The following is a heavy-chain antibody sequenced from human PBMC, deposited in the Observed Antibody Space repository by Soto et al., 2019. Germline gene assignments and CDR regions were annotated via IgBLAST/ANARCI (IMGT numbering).Heavy chain of an antibody. J-gene: IGHJ4*02. V-gene: IGHV3-7*01. CDR2: IKQDGSEK. D-gene: IGHD3-3*01. CDR1: GFTFSSYW. CDR3: ARDDTIFGVVTFDY. Sequence: GGSLRLSCAASGFTFSSYWMSWVRQAPGKGLEWVANIKQDGSEKYYVDSVKGRSTISRDNAKNSLYLQMNSLRAEDTAVYYCARDDTIFGVVTFDYWGQGTLVTVSS.